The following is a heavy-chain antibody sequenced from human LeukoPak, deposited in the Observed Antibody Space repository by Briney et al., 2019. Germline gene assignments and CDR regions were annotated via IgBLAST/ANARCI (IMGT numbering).Heavy chain of an antibody. CDR3: ARGKLLWFGELLYYYYGMDV. V-gene: IGHV4-34*01. Sequence: SETLSLTCAVYGGSFSGYYWSWIRQPPGKGLEWIGEINHSGSTNYNPSLKSRVTISVDTSKNQFSLKLSSVTAADTAVYYCARGKLLWFGELLYYYYGMDVWGQGTTVTVSS. CDR2: INHSGST. D-gene: IGHD3-10*01. CDR1: GGSFSGYY. J-gene: IGHJ6*02.